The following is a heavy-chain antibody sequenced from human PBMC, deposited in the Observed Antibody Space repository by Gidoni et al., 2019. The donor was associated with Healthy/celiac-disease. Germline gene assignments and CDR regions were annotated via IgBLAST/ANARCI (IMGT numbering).Heavy chain of an antibody. CDR1: GFTSSSYG. V-gene: IGHV3-33*01. CDR3: AREYCSGGSCYRPYYYYYMDV. D-gene: IGHD2-15*01. J-gene: IGHJ6*03. Sequence: QVQLVESGGGVGQPGRSLRLSCAASGFTSSSYGMHWVRQAPGKGLEWVAVIWYDGSNKYYADSVKGRFTISRDNSKNTLYLQMNSLRAEDTAVYYCAREYCSGGSCYRPYYYYYMDVWGKGTTVTVSS. CDR2: IWYDGSNK.